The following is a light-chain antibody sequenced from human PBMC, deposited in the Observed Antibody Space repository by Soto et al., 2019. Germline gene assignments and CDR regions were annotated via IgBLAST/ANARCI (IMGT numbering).Light chain of an antibody. J-gene: IGKJ2*01. Sequence: DIQMTQSPSSLSASVGDRVTITCQASQDISNNLHWYQVKPGKAPKLLIYDASNLETGVPSRFSGSGSGTDFTFTINSLEPEDVATYYCQQYDDLPRTFGQGTMLQVK. CDR1: QDISNN. V-gene: IGKV1-33*01. CDR3: QQYDDLPRT. CDR2: DAS.